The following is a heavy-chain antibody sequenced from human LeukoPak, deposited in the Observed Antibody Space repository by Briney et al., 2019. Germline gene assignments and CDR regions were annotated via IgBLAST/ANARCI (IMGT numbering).Heavy chain of an antibody. D-gene: IGHD3-22*01. CDR2: IYISGST. CDR1: GGSISSYY. V-gene: IGHV4-4*07. Sequence: PSETLSLTCTVSGGSISSYYWNWIRQPAGKGLEWIGRIYISGSTNYNPSLKSRVTISVDTSKNQFSLKLSSVTAADTAVYYCASLYYDSSGYYGSWFDPWGQGTLVTVSS. J-gene: IGHJ5*02. CDR3: ASLYYDSSGYYGSWFDP.